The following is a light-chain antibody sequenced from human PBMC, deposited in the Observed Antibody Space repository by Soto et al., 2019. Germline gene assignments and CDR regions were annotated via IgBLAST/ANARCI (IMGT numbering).Light chain of an antibody. Sequence: EIVMTQSPATLSVSPGERATVSCRASQSVGSTLAWYQQKPGQAPRLLIYGASTRDTGIPARFSGSGSGTEFTLTISSLQSEDFAVYYCQPYNNWPRTFGQGTKLEIK. CDR3: QPYNNWPRT. V-gene: IGKV3-15*01. CDR1: QSVGST. J-gene: IGKJ2*01. CDR2: GAS.